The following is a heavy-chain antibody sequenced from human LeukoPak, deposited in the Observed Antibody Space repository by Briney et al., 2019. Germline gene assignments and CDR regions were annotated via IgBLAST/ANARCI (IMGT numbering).Heavy chain of an antibody. CDR2: IYTSGST. V-gene: IGHV4-4*07. J-gene: IGHJ4*02. CDR3: ARDNPHSYGYVFDY. Sequence: SETLSLTCTVSGGSISSYYWSWIRQPAGKGLEWIGRIYTSGSTNYNPSLKSRVTMSVDTSKNQFSPKLSSVTAADTAVYYCARDNPHSYGYVFDYWGQGTLVTVSS. CDR1: GGSISSYY. D-gene: IGHD5-18*01.